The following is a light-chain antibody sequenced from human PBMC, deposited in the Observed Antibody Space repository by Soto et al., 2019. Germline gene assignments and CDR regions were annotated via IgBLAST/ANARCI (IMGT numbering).Light chain of an antibody. V-gene: IGKV1-27*01. J-gene: IGKJ1*01. CDR1: QGISNY. CDR3: QKYNSAPWT. Sequence: DIQMTQSPSSLSASVGDRVTITCRASQGISNYLAWYQHKPGTVPKLLIYTASTLQSGVPSRFTGSGSGTDFTLTISSLQTDDVATYYCQKYNSAPWTIGQGTKVEIK. CDR2: TAS.